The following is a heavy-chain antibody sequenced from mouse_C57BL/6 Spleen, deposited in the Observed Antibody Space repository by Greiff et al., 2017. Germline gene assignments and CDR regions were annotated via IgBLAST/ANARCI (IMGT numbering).Heavy chain of an antibody. CDR1: GYAFSSSW. Sequence: QVQLQQSGPELVKPGASVKISCKASGYAFSSSWMNWVKQRPGKGLEWIGRIYPGDGDTNYNGKFKGKATLTADKSSSTAYMQLSSLTSEDSAVYFCARSGYSNHAWFAYWGQGTLVTVSA. J-gene: IGHJ3*01. D-gene: IGHD2-5*01. V-gene: IGHV1-82*01. CDR2: IYPGDGDT. CDR3: ARSGYSNHAWFAY.